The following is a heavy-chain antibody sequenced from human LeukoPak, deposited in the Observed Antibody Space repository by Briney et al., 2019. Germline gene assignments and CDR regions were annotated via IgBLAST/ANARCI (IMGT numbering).Heavy chain of an antibody. Sequence: GGSLRLSCAASGFTFSGSGMHWVRQAPGKGLEWVAFIRYHGSDKFYADSVKGRFTISRDNAKNSLYLQMNSLRAEDTAVYYCARWDGDYEGAEWFDPWGQGTLVTVSS. V-gene: IGHV3-30*02. D-gene: IGHD4-17*01. J-gene: IGHJ5*02. CDR2: IRYHGSDK. CDR1: GFTFSGSG. CDR3: ARWDGDYEGAEWFDP.